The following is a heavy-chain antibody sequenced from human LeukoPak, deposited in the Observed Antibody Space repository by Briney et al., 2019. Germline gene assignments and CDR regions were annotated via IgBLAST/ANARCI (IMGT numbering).Heavy chain of an antibody. D-gene: IGHD2-15*01. CDR1: GGSISSSSYY. CDR2: IYYSGST. Sequence: SETLSLTCTVSGGSISSSSYYWGWIRQPPGKGLEWIGGIYYSGSTYYNPSLKSRVTISVDTSKNQFSLKLSSVTAADTAVYYCARQTRIRGGSCFDYWGQGTLVTVSS. V-gene: IGHV4-39*01. CDR3: ARQTRIRGGSCFDY. J-gene: IGHJ4*02.